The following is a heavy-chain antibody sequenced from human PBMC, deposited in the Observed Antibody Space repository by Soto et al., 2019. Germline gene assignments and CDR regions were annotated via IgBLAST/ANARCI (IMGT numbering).Heavy chain of an antibody. J-gene: IGHJ5*02. V-gene: IGHV4-39*01. D-gene: IGHD1-26*01. CDR2: IYYSGST. Sequence: PSETLSLTCTVSGGSISSSSYYWGWIRQPPGKGLEWIGSIYYSGSTYYNPSLKSRVTISVDTSKNQFSLKLSSVTAADTAVYYCATQEVGGSYVYAFDPWGQGTLVTVSS. CDR1: GGSISSSSYY. CDR3: ATQEVGGSYVYAFDP.